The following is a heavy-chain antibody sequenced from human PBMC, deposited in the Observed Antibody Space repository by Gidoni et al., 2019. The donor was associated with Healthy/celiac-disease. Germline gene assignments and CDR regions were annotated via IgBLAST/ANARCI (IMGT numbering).Heavy chain of an antibody. CDR3: AREIYSNYEQNLVSYFDY. D-gene: IGHD4-4*01. V-gene: IGHV1-69*12. CDR1: GGTFSSHP. J-gene: IGHJ4*02. CDR2: ISPIFGTA. Sequence: QVQLVQSGAEVKKPGSSLQVSCKSSGGTFSSHPLSWCRQAPGQGLEWMGGISPIFGTANYAQKFQGRVTITADESTSTAYRELSSLRSEDTAVYYCAREIYSNYEQNLVSYFDYWGQGTLVTVSS.